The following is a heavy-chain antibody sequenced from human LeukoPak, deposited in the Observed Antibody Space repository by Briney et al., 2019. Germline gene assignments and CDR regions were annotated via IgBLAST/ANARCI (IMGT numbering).Heavy chain of an antibody. D-gene: IGHD2/OR15-2a*01. V-gene: IGHV3-23*01. CDR2: ISGSGGST. Sequence: GGSLRLSCAVSGFTFSDYAMSWVRQAPGKGLGWVSSISGSGGSTYHADSVKGRFTISRDNSKNTLSLQMNSLRAEDTALYYCAKDLSTAAKYYFDYWGQGTLVTVSS. CDR1: GFTFSDYA. CDR3: AKDLSTAAKYYFDY. J-gene: IGHJ4*02.